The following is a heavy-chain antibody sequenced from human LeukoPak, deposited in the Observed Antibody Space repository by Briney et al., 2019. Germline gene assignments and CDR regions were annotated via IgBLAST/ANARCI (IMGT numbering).Heavy chain of an antibody. V-gene: IGHV3-21*01. Sequence: GGSLRLSCAASGFTFSSYSMNWVRQAPGRGLEWVSSISSSSSYIYYADSVKGRFTTSRDNAKNSLYLQMNSLRAEDTAVYYCARGGSSGWWAFDIWGQGTMVTVSS. J-gene: IGHJ3*02. CDR2: ISSSSSYI. D-gene: IGHD6-19*01. CDR3: ARGGSSGWWAFDI. CDR1: GFTFSSYS.